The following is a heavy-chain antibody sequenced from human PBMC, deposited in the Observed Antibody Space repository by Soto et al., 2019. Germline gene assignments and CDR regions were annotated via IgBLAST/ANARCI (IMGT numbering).Heavy chain of an antibody. D-gene: IGHD5-12*01. CDR1: GGSISSGPYS. J-gene: IGHJ4*02. Sequence: PSETLSLTCTVSGGSISSGPYSWGWIRQPPGKGLEWIGTFYYSGSTYYNPSLESRVTISVDTSKNQFSLKVSSVTATDTAVYYCARGGDGYNYDLYYLDYWGQGTPVTVSS. V-gene: IGHV4-39*07. CDR3: ARGGDGYNYDLYYLDY. CDR2: FYYSGST.